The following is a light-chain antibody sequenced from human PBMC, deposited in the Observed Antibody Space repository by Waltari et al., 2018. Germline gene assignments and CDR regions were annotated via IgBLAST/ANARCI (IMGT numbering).Light chain of an antibody. CDR3: QQYDNRPPYT. Sequence: EIVMTQSPATLSVSQGERVTLFCRASQNIGSSLAWYQQKPGQAPRLLIYGASSRASDIPVRVSGSGSGTEFTLIISSLQAEDFAMYYCQQYDNRPPYTFGQGTRLEIK. J-gene: IGKJ2*01. CDR1: QNIGSS. CDR2: GAS. V-gene: IGKV3-15*01.